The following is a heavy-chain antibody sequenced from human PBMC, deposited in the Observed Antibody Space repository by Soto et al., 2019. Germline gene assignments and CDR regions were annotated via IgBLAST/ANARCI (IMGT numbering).Heavy chain of an antibody. J-gene: IGHJ3*02. CDR2: IDPTGSMT. V-gene: IGHV1-46*01. Sequence: ASVKVSCKASGYSFITSYYMHWVRQAPGQGLEWMGIIDPTGSMTKYSQRFQGRLTMTRDTSTSTDYMELTTLTSEDTAVYFCARDTGYDHDAFDIWGQGTMVTVSS. CDR1: GYSFITSYY. CDR3: ARDTGYDHDAFDI. D-gene: IGHD5-12*01.